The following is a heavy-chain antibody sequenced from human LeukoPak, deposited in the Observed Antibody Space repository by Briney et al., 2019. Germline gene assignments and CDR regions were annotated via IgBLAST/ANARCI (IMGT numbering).Heavy chain of an antibody. Sequence: PETLSPTSTLSTGSLTTNSWSWDRHPPRNGLEWNGYISNSGSTKYNPSLKRRFTVSVAPPKNQFSLSLSSVTAADTAVYYCARHYYGGYRECFDSWGQGTRVSVSS. V-gene: IGHV4-59*08. D-gene: IGHD4-17*01. CDR2: ISNSGST. J-gene: IGHJ4*02. CDR3: ARHYYGGYRECFDS. CDR1: TGSLTTNS.